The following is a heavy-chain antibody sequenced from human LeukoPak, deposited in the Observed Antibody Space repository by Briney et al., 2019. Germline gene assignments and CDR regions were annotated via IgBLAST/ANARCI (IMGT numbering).Heavy chain of an antibody. CDR2: IAGGGDSA. CDR3: VSGDTGSGYYY. D-gene: IGHD3-22*01. Sequence: GGSLRLSCGASGFTFSSHAMSWVRQTPERGLEWVSAIAGGGDSAYYPDSVKGRFTISRDNSKNTLYLQMNNLGAEDTALYYCVSGDTGSGYYYWGQGTLVTVSS. V-gene: IGHV3-23*01. J-gene: IGHJ4*02. CDR1: GFTFSSHA.